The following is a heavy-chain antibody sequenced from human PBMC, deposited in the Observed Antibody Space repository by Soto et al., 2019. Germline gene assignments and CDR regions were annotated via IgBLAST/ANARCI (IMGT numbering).Heavy chain of an antibody. Sequence: SGPTLVNPTQTLTLTCTFSGFSLGTSGMCVSWIRQPPGKALEWLALIDWDDDKYYSTSLKTRLTISKDTSKNQVVLTMTNMDPVDTATYYCARGVGPKWYWDLDYWGQGTLVTVSS. V-gene: IGHV2-70*01. D-gene: IGHD1-26*01. CDR2: IDWDDDK. CDR3: ARGVGPKWYWDLDY. CDR1: GFSLGTSGMC. J-gene: IGHJ4*02.